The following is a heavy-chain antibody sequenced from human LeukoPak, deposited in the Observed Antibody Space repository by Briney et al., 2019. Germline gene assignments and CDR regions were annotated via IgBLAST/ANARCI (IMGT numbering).Heavy chain of an antibody. Sequence: SETLSLTCTVSGGSISSGDYYWSWIPQPPGKGLEWIGYIYYSGSTYYNPSLKSRVTISVDTSNNQFSLKLSSVTAADTAVYYCARTFLEWLLNESWGQGTLVTVSS. V-gene: IGHV4-30-4*08. J-gene: IGHJ5*02. CDR3: ARTFLEWLLNES. CDR2: IYYSGST. D-gene: IGHD3-3*02. CDR1: GGSISSGDYY.